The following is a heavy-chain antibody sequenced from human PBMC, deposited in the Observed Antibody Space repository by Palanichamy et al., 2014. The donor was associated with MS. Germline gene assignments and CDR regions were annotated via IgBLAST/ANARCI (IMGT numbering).Heavy chain of an antibody. Sequence: EVQLLESGGGLVQPGGSLRLSCAASGFTISTYAMSWVRQAPGKGLEWVSVISGSAGSTYYADSVKGRFTISRDNSKNTLYLQMNSLRAEDTAVYYCAKDHPSSGWPTFDYWGQGTLVTVSS. V-gene: IGHV3-23*01. J-gene: IGHJ4*02. D-gene: IGHD6-19*01. CDR1: GFTISTYA. CDR2: ISGSAGST. CDR3: AKDHPSSGWPTFDY.